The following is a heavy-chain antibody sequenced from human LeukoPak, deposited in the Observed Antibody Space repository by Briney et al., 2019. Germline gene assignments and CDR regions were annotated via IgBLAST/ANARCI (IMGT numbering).Heavy chain of an antibody. CDR3: ASFACSSGTCYDYFDY. D-gene: IGHD2-15*01. CDR1: GFTFSSYG. CDR2: IRYDGSNK. Sequence: GGSLRLSCAASGFTFSSYGMHWVRQAPGKGLEWVAFIRYDGSNKYYADSVKGRFTISRDNAKNTVYLQMNSLRAEDTAVYYCASFACSSGTCYDYFDYWGQGNLVTVSS. V-gene: IGHV3-30*02. J-gene: IGHJ4*02.